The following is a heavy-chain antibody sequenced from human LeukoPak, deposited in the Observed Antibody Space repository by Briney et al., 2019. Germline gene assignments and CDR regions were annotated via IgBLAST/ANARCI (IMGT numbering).Heavy chain of an antibody. CDR1: GYTFTSYA. CDR2: INAGNGNT. J-gene: IGHJ4*02. CDR3: ASLSMTTVVTPSFDY. V-gene: IGHV1-3*01. Sequence: ASVKVSCKASGYTFTSYAMHWVRQAPGQRLEWMGWINAGNGNTKYSQKFQGRVTITRDTSASTAYMELSSLRSEDTAVYYCASLSMTTVVTPSFDYWGQGTLVTVSS. D-gene: IGHD4-23*01.